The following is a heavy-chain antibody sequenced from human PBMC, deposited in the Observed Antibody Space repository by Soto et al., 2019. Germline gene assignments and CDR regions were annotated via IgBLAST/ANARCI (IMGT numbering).Heavy chain of an antibody. D-gene: IGHD5-12*01. J-gene: IGHJ6*03. CDR3: ARVSSGYGYYYYMDV. CDR1: GGSISSYY. V-gene: IGHV4-59*01. CDR2: IYYSGST. Sequence: SETLSLTCTVSGGSISSYYWSWIRQPPGKGLEWIGYIYYSGSTNYNPSLKSRVTISVDTSKTQFSLKLSSVTAADTAVYCCARVSSGYGYYYYMDVWGKGTTVTVSS.